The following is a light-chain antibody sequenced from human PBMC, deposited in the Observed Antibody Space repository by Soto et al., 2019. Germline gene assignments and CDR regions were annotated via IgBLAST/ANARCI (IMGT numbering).Light chain of an antibody. V-gene: IGLV2-8*01. J-gene: IGLJ1*01. CDR2: EVN. Sequence: QSVLTQPPSASGSPGQSVTISCTGTSSDIGVYNFVSWYQQHPGKAPKLILSEVNKRPAGVPDRFSGSKSGNTASLTISGLQAEDEADYYCSSYTSSSTLVFGTGTKLTVL. CDR1: SSDIGVYNF. CDR3: SSYTSSSTLV.